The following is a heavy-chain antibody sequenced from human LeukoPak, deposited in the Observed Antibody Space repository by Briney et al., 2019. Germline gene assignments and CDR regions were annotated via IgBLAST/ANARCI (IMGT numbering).Heavy chain of an antibody. CDR1: GYTFTGYY. Sequence: GASVKVSCKASGYTFTGYYMHWVRQAPGQGFVWMGWINPNSGGTNYAQKFQGRVTMTRDTSISTAYMELSRLRSDDTAVYYCVPSGVKWYYFDYWGQGTLVTVSS. D-gene: IGHD3-16*01. J-gene: IGHJ4*02. V-gene: IGHV1-2*02. CDR2: INPNSGGT. CDR3: VPSGVKWYYFDY.